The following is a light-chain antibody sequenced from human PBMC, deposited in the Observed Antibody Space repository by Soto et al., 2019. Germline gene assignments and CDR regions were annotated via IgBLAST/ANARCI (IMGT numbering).Light chain of an antibody. CDR2: AAS. J-gene: IGKJ2*01. V-gene: IGKV1-39*01. CDR3: QQSYNTVYS. Sequence: DIQMTQSPSSLSASVGDRVTITCRDRQTISSYVNWYQHIPGKAPKLLIYAASSLQSGVPSRFSGSGSGTDFTLTISSLQLEDSATYYCQQSYNTVYSFGQEPKLEIK. CDR1: QTISSY.